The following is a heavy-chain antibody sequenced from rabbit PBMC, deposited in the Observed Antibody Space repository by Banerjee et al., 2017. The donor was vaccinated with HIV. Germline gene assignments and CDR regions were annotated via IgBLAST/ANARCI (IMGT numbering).Heavy chain of an antibody. V-gene: IGHV1S40*01. J-gene: IGHJ4*01. CDR3: ARDLAGVVGWNFGL. Sequence: QSLEESGGDLVKPGASLTLTCKASGIDFSSRAMCWVRQAPGKGLEWIACINTSSGNTVYASWAKGRFTISKTSSTTVTLQMTSLTAADTATYFCARDLAGVVGWNFGLWGQGTLVTVS. CDR1: GIDFSSRA. CDR2: INTSSGNT. D-gene: IGHD4-1*01.